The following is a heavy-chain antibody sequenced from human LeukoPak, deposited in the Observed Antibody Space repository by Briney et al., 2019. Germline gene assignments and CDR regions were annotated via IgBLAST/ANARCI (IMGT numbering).Heavy chain of an antibody. V-gene: IGHV4-4*07. D-gene: IGHD5-18*01. Sequence: SETLSLTCTVSGGSISNYYWSWIRRPAGKGLEWIGRIYTSGSTNYNPSLKSRVTMSVDTSKNQFSLKLSSVTAADTAVYYCARGYTAWPHYYFDYWGQGTLVTVSS. CDR2: IYTSGST. J-gene: IGHJ4*02. CDR3: ARGYTAWPHYYFDY. CDR1: GGSISNYY.